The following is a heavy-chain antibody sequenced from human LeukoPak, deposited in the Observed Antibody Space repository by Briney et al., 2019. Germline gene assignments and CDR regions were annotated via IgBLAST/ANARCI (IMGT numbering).Heavy chain of an antibody. Sequence: GGSLTLSCSASGFTFSSYTMNWLRQAPPRGLPWVSSISSSSDYIFYAASVKGRFTISRDNATKSLFLQMNSLRTEDTAVYSCARVDFDYGANYWGQGNLVTVSS. CDR1: GFTFSSYT. CDR2: ISSSSDYI. J-gene: IGHJ4*02. D-gene: IGHD4-17*01. CDR3: ARVDFDYGANY. V-gene: IGHV3-21*01.